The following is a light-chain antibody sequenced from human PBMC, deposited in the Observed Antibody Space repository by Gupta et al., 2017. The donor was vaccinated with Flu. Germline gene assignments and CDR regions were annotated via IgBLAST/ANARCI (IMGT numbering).Light chain of an antibody. Sequence: EIVLTQSPGTLSLSPGERATLSCRASQSVDSNYLAWHQQKHGQAPRLLIYGASNRATGIPVRFSGSGSGIXFTLTIXRREPEAFAVYYCQQECNSPWTFGXGTKVEIK. CDR3: QQECNSPWT. J-gene: IGKJ1*01. V-gene: IGKV3-20*01. CDR2: GAS. CDR1: QSVDSNY.